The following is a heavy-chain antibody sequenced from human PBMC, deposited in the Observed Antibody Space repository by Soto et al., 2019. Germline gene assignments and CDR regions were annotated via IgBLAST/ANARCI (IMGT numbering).Heavy chain of an antibody. Sequence: QVQLVQSGAEVKKPGASVKVSCKASGYTFTSYGISWVRQNAGQGLEWMGWISADNGNTNYAQKLQGRVTMTTDTYTSNAYMELRRLRSDDTDVYYCARDVGYSGGYWGQGTLVTVSS. J-gene: IGHJ4*02. CDR3: ARDVGYSGGY. D-gene: IGHD1-26*01. V-gene: IGHV1-18*01. CDR2: ISADNGNT. CDR1: GYTFTSYG.